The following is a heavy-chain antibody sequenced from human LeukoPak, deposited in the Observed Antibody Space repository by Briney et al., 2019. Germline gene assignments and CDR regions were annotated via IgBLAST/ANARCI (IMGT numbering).Heavy chain of an antibody. D-gene: IGHD3-10*01. Sequence: SETLSLTCTVSGGSISSSSYYWGWIRQPPGKGLEWIGSIYYSGSTYYNPSLKSRVTISVGTSKNQFSLKLSSVTAADTAVYYCATMVRGVIGWFDPWGQGTLVTVSS. CDR1: GGSISSSSYY. V-gene: IGHV4-39*01. CDR3: ATMVRGVIGWFDP. J-gene: IGHJ5*02. CDR2: IYYSGST.